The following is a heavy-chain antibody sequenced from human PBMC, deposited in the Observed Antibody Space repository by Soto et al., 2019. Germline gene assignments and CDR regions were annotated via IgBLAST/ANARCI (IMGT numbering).Heavy chain of an antibody. J-gene: IGHJ4*02. CDR2: ISYDGSNK. Sequence: QVQLVESGGGVVHPGRSLRLSCAASGFTFSSYGMHWVRQAPGKGLEWVAVISYDGSNKYYADSVKGRFTISRDNSNNTLYLQMNRLRAEYTAIYYCATVGYGDYGHYIDSWGQGTLVTVSS. V-gene: IGHV3-30*03. CDR1: GFTFSSYG. CDR3: ATVGYGDYGHYIDS. D-gene: IGHD4-17*01.